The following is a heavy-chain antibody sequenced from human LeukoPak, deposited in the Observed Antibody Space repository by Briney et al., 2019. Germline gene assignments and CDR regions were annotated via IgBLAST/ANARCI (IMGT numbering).Heavy chain of an antibody. Sequence: GGSLRLSCAASGFAFSSYWMTWVRQAPGKGLEWVANIKQDGSEKYYVDSVKGRSTISRDNAKNSLCLQMNSLRAEDTAVYYCACDSSPEAFDIWGQGTMVTVSS. CDR1: GFAFSSYW. J-gene: IGHJ3*02. CDR2: IKQDGSEK. D-gene: IGHD2-2*01. CDR3: ACDSSPEAFDI. V-gene: IGHV3-7*01.